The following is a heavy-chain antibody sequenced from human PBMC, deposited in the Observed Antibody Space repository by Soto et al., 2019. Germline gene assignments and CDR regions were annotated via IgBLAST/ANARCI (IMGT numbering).Heavy chain of an antibody. V-gene: IGHV5-51*01. D-gene: IGHD1-26*01. J-gene: IGHJ5*02. Sequence: LKISCKGSGYSFTSYWIGWVRQMPGKGLEWMGIIYPGDSDTRYSPSFQGQVTISADKSISTAYLQWSSLKASDTAMYYCARIEWSDSGSYYPLYNWFDPWGQGTLVTVSS. CDR2: IYPGDSDT. CDR3: ARIEWSDSGSYYPLYNWFDP. CDR1: GYSFTSYW.